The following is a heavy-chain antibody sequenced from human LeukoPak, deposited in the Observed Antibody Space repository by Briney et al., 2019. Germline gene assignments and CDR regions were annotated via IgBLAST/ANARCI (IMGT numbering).Heavy chain of an antibody. J-gene: IGHJ2*01. CDR3: AKDGGVARPHWYFDL. CDR2: ISGSGGST. CDR1: GFTFSSYA. Sequence: SGGSLRLSCAASGFTFSSYAMSWVRQAPGKGLEWVSAISGSGGSTYYADSVKGRFTISRDNSKNTLYLQMNSLRAEDTAVYYCAKDGGVARPHWYFDLWGRGTLVTVSS. D-gene: IGHD2-8*02. V-gene: IGHV3-23*01.